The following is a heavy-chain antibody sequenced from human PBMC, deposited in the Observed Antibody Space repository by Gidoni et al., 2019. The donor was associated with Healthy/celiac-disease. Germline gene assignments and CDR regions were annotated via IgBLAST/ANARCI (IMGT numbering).Heavy chain of an antibody. CDR1: GGSISSSSYY. CDR2: IYYSGST. V-gene: IGHV4-39*01. Sequence: QLQLQESCPGLVKPSETLSLTCTVSGGSISSSSYYWGWIRQPPGKGLEWIGSIYYSGSTYYNPSLKSRVTISVDTSKNQFSLKLSSVTAADTAVYYCARQSSGYYRDAFDIWGQGTMVTVSS. J-gene: IGHJ3*02. CDR3: ARQSSGYYRDAFDI. D-gene: IGHD3-22*01.